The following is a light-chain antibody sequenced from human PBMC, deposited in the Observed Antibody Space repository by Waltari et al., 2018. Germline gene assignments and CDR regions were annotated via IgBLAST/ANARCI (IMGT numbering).Light chain of an antibody. V-gene: IGLV3-21*02. CDR3: HVWDSSSDPVV. J-gene: IGLJ2*01. Sequence: SYVLTQPPSVSVAPGQTARIPCGGNNIGRRNVQWYQQRPGQAPLLVVYDDTDRPSGIPERFSGSNSGDTATLTISRVEAGDEADYYCHVWDSSSDPVVFGGGTKLTVL. CDR2: DDT. CDR1: NIGRRN.